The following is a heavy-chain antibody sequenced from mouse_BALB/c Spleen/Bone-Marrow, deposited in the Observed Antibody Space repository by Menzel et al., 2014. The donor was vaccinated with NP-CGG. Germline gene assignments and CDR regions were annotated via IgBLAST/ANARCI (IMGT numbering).Heavy chain of an antibody. CDR1: GYSITSDYA. V-gene: IGHV3-2*02. D-gene: IGHD2-14*01. J-gene: IGHJ3*01. CDR3: AAYYRYTFAY. Sequence: EVQLQESGPGLVKPSQSLSLTCTVTGYSITSDYAWNWIRQFPGNKLEWMGYISYSGSTSYNPSLKSRISITRDTSKNQFFLQLNSVTTEDTATYCCAAYYRYTFAYWGQGTLVTVSA. CDR2: ISYSGST.